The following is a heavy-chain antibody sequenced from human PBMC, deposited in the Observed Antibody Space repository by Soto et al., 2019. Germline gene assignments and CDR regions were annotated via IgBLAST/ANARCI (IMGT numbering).Heavy chain of an antibody. CDR3: AKDLDQGIAAAGARDY. CDR2: ISGSGGST. V-gene: IGHV3-23*01. J-gene: IGHJ4*02. D-gene: IGHD6-13*01. CDR1: GFTFSSYA. Sequence: GGSLRLSCAASGFTFSSYAMSWVRQAPGKGLEWVSAISGSGGSTYYADSVKGRFTISRDNSKNTLYLQMNSLRAEDTAVYYCAKDLDQGIAAAGARDYWGQGTLVTVSS.